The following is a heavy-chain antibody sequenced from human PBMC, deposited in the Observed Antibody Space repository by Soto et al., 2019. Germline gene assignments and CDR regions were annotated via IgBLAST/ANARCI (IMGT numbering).Heavy chain of an antibody. Sequence: QIQLVQSGAEVKKPGASVKVSCKASGYIFTSQGISWVRQAPGQGLEWMGWISTHNGNPNYAQKLQGRVTMTTNTSTTTAFLELRSLTSDDTAVYYCARGRTRALDYWGQGTPVIVSS. V-gene: IGHV1-18*01. CDR1: GYIFTSQG. CDR3: ARGRTRALDY. D-gene: IGHD1-7*01. CDR2: ISTHNGNP. J-gene: IGHJ4*02.